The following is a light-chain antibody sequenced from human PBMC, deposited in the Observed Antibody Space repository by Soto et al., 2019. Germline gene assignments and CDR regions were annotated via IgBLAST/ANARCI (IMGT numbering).Light chain of an antibody. CDR3: CSFAHSNTYV. CDR2: DVS. Sequence: QSVLTQPASVSGSPGQSITISCTGTSSDVGDYNYVSWYQQHPGKAPKLMIYDVSNRPSGISNRFSGSKSGNTASLTISGLQAEDEADYYCCSFAHSNTYVFGTGTKVTVL. CDR1: SSDVGDYNY. V-gene: IGLV2-14*01. J-gene: IGLJ1*01.